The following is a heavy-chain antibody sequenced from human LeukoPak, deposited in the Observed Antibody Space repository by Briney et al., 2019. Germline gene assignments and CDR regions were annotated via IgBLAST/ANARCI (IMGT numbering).Heavy chain of an antibody. CDR2: IYTSGST. V-gene: IGHV4-61*02. CDR3: AREGGYCSSTSCSYNWFDS. J-gene: IGHJ5*01. Sequence: SETLSLTCTVSVGSISSGSYYWSWIRQPAGKGLEWIGRIYTSGSTNYNPSLKSRVTISVDTSKNQFSLKLSSVTAADTAVYYCAREGGYCSSTSCSYNWFDSWGQGTLVTVSS. D-gene: IGHD2-2*01. CDR1: VGSISSGSYY.